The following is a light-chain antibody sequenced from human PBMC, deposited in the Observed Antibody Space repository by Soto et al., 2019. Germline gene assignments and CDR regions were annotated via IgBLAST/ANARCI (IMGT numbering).Light chain of an antibody. J-gene: IGKJ2*01. V-gene: IGKV3-15*01. CDR1: QSVSSN. CDR2: GAS. Sequence: EIVMTQSPATLSVSPGERATLSCRASQSVSSNLAWYQQKPGQAPRLLIYGASTRATGIPVRFSGSGSGTEFTLTISRLQSEDFAVYYCQQYNNWPYTFGQGTKLEIK. CDR3: QQYNNWPYT.